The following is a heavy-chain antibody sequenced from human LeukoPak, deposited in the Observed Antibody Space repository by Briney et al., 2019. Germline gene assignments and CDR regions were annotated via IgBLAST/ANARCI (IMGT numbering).Heavy chain of an antibody. J-gene: IGHJ3*02. Sequence: GGSLRLSCTASGFTFGDYAMSWSRQAPGKGLEWVGFIRSKAYGGTTEYAASVKGRFTISREDSKSIAYLQMNSLKTEDTAVYYCTREPIRYFDWLLDSDAFDIWGQGTMVTVSS. V-gene: IGHV3-49*03. CDR2: IRSKAYGGTT. CDR3: TREPIRYFDWLLDSDAFDI. CDR1: GFTFGDYA. D-gene: IGHD3-9*01.